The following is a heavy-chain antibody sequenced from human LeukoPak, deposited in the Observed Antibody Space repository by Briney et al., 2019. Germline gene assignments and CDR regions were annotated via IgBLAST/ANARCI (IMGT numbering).Heavy chain of an antibody. CDR1: GYTFTGYY. J-gene: IGHJ4*02. D-gene: IGHD3-22*01. CDR3: ARRPYDSSGYYYFDY. CDR2: INPNSGGT. Sequence: ASVKVSCKASGYTFTGYYMHWVRQAPGQGLEWMGWINPNSGGTNYAQKFQGKVTMTRDTSISTAYMELSRLRSDDTAVYYCARRPYDSSGYYYFDYWGQGTLVTVSS. V-gene: IGHV1-2*02.